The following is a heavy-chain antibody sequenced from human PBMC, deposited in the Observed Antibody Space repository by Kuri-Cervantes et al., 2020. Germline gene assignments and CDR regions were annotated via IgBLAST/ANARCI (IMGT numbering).Heavy chain of an antibody. CDR1: GFTFSSYG. J-gene: IGHJ4*02. V-gene: IGHV3-23*01. Sequence: GGSLRLSCAASGFTFSSYGMHWVRQAPGKGLEWVSAISGSGGSTYYADSVKGRFTISRDNSKNTLYLQMNSLRAEDTAVYYCAKDFLIAVAGIGGYFDYWGQGTLVTVSS. D-gene: IGHD6-19*01. CDR3: AKDFLIAVAGIGGYFDY. CDR2: ISGSGGST.